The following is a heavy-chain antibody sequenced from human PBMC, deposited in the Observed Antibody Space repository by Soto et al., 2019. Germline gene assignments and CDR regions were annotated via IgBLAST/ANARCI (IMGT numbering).Heavy chain of an antibody. J-gene: IGHJ5*02. CDR1: GYSISSGYH. CDR2: VHYSGNT. D-gene: IGHD2-15*01. CDR3: ARQDRVVAEGRWFDP. V-gene: IGHV4-38-2*02. Sequence: ETLSLTCTVSGYSISSGYHWAWIRQPPGKGLEWLGSVHYSGNTYYNPSLKSRLTISVDKSKNQFSLNLSSVTAADTAVYYCARQDRVVAEGRWFDPWGQGTLVTVSS.